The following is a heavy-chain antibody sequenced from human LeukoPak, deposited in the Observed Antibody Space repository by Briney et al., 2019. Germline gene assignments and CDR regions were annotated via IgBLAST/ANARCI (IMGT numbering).Heavy chain of an antibody. D-gene: IGHD3-9*01. CDR2: INISGST. Sequence: SETLSLSCAVSGVSFSGYYWSWVRQPPGKGLEWVWEINISGSTNYNPSPKSGVSICVDTPKNHFSLRLSSLTAPDTRVFYCARTYYAMLTGYKPYFDYWGQGALVTVSS. V-gene: IGHV4-34*01. CDR1: GVSFSGYY. CDR3: ARTYYAMLTGYKPYFDY. J-gene: IGHJ4*02.